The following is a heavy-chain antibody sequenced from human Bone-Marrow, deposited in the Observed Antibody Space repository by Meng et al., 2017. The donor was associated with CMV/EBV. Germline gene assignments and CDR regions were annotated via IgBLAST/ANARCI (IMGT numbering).Heavy chain of an antibody. J-gene: IGHJ4*02. D-gene: IGHD3-22*01. CDR1: GGSFSGYY. CDR2: INHSGST. Sequence: SETLSLTCAVYGGSFSGYYWSWIRQPPGKGLEWIGEINHSGSTNYNPSLKSRVAISVDTSKNQFSLKLSSVTAADTAVYYCARILYDSSGYPDYWGQGTLVTVSS. V-gene: IGHV4-34*01. CDR3: ARILYDSSGYPDY.